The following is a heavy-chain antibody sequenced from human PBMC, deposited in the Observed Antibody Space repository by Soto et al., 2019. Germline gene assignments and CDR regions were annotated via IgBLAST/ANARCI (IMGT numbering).Heavy chain of an antibody. V-gene: IGHV3-15*01. CDR3: TTGIVVVIPSGMDV. Sequence: PGGSLRLSCAASGFTFSGSAMHWVRQASGKGLEWVGRIKRKTNGGTTDYAAPVKGRFTISRDDSKNTLYLQMNSLKTEDTAVYYCTTGIVVVIPSGMDVWGQGTAVTVSS. CDR1: GFTFSGSA. CDR2: IKRKTNGGTT. D-gene: IGHD3-22*01. J-gene: IGHJ6*02.